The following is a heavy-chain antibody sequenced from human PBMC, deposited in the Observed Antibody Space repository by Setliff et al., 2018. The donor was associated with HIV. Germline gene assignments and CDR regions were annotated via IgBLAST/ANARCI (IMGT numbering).Heavy chain of an antibody. Sequence: PGGSLRLSCAASGFTFNTYSMNWVRQAPGKGPEWISYISGSSANIQYADSVRGRFTISRDNAKNSMYLQMNSLRAEDTAVYYCARTASYGNSWYHWFDPWGQGTLVTVSS. D-gene: IGHD6-13*01. V-gene: IGHV3-48*01. CDR1: GFTFNTYS. J-gene: IGHJ5*02. CDR2: ISGSSANI. CDR3: ARTASYGNSWYHWFDP.